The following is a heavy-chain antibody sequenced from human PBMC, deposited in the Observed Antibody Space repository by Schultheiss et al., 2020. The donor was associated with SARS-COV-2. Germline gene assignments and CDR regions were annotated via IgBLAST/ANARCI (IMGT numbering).Heavy chain of an antibody. J-gene: IGHJ3*02. CDR3: ARAGYCSSTSCYHDAFDI. V-gene: IGHV3-64*04. CDR2: ISSNGGST. CDR1: GFTFSSYA. D-gene: IGHD2-2*01. Sequence: GGSLRLSCSASGFTFSSYAMHWVRQAPGKGLEYVSAISSNGGSTYYADSVKGRFTISRDNSKNTLYLQMNSLRAEDTAVYYCARAGYCSSTSCYHDAFDIWGQGTMVTVSS.